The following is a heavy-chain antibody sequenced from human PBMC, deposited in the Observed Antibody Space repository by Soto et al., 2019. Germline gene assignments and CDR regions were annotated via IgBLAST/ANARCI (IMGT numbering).Heavy chain of an antibody. J-gene: IGHJ6*02. CDR3: ARHDASSGYAIDV. V-gene: IGHV3-7*01. D-gene: IGHD1-1*01. CDR1: GLTFSRDW. Sequence: EVQLVESGGGLVQPGGSLTLSCAASGLTFSRDWMTWVRQAPGKGLEWVANIKGDGSDKYYVDSVKGRFTISRDNAKNLLFLKMNSLRAEDTAVYYCARHDASSGYAIDVWGQGTKVTVSS. CDR2: IKGDGSDK.